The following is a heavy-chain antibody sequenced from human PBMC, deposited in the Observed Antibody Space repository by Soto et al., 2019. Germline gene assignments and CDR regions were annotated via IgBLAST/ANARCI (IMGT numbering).Heavy chain of an antibody. J-gene: IGHJ4*02. CDR1: GFTFSSYG. CDR2: ISYDGSNK. D-gene: IGHD3-22*01. V-gene: IGHV3-30*18. Sequence: GGSLRLSCAASGFTFSSYGMHWVRQAPGKGLEWVAVISYDGSNKYYADSVKGRFTISRDNSKNTLYLQMNSLGAEDTAVYYCAKGITYYYDSSGYHTPSDYWGQGTLVPVSS. CDR3: AKGITYYYDSSGYHTPSDY.